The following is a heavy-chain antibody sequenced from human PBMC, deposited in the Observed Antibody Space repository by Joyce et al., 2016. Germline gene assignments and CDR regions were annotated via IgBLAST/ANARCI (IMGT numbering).Heavy chain of an antibody. Sequence: EVQLVETGGALVQPGGSLRLSCEGSGFIFRECRLHWVRQVPGKSPVWIWYINKDGSSTLYAESVKGRFSVSRDNTKNMLFLEMKSLRAEDTAVYYCSRDDDDPFDYWGRGTLVTVAS. CDR2: INKDGSST. D-gene: IGHD3-3*01. CDR3: SRDDDDPFDY. V-gene: IGHV3-74*01. CDR1: GFIFRECR. J-gene: IGHJ4*02.